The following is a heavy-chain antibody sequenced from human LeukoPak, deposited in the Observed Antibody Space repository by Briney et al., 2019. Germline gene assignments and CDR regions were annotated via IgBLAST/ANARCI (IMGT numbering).Heavy chain of an antibody. CDR3: ARDMDSGPDFFDY. Sequence: LVASVKVSCKTSGYTFITYYIHWVRQAPGQGLEWVGWINPHSGGTNYAQKFQGRVTMTRDTSINTAYMELSRLRSDDTAVYYCARDMDSGPDFFDYWGLGTLVTVSS. CDR1: GYTFITYY. J-gene: IGHJ4*02. D-gene: IGHD1-26*01. CDR2: INPHSGGT. V-gene: IGHV1-2*03.